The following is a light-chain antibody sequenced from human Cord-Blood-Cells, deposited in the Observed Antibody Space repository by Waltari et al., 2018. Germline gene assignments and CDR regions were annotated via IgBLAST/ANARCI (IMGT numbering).Light chain of an antibody. CDR3: CSYAGSYTYVV. V-gene: IGLV2-11*01. J-gene: IGLJ2*01. CDR1: SSDVGGYNY. CDR2: DVS. Sequence: QSALTQPRSVSGSPGQTVTISCTGTSSDVGGYNYVSWYQQPPGKAPNLMIYDVSKRPAGVPDRVSGSKSGNTASLTISGLQVEDEADYYCCSYAGSYTYVVFGGGTKLTVL.